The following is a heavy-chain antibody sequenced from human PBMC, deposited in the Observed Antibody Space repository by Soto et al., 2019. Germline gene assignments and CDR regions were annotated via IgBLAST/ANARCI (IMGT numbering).Heavy chain of an antibody. D-gene: IGHD3-22*01. V-gene: IGHV1-18*04. CDR1: GYTFTGYC. J-gene: IGHJ6*02. CDR2: ISAYNGNT. CDR3: ARDLYYDSSGYYYYYYGMDV. Sequence: ASVKVSCKASGYTFTGYCMHWVRQAPGQGLEWMGWISAYNGNTNYAQKLQSRVTMTTDTSTSTAYMELRSLRSDDTAVYYCARDLYYDSSGYYYYYYGMDVWGQGTTVTVSS.